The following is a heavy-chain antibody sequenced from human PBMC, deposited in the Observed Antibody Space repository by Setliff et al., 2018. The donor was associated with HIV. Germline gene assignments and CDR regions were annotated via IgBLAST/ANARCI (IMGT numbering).Heavy chain of an antibody. CDR3: ARESGSGSYYNSELYYYYGMDV. CDR1: GGTFSNYG. V-gene: IGHV1-69*10. Sequence: GASVKVSCKPSGGTFSNYGISWVRQAPAQGFAWLGGIILVQGIPNYAQKFQGRVTITADESTSTAYMELSSLRPEDTAVYYCARESGSGSYYNSELYYYYGMDVWGQGTTGTVSS. CDR2: IILVQGIP. D-gene: IGHD3-10*01. J-gene: IGHJ6*02.